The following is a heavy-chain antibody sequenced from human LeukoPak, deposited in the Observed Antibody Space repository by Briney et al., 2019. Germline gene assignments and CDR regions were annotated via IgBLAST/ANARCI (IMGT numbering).Heavy chain of an antibody. CDR2: NDRGGT. CDR3: ARDTYNWNDYYYYGMGV. J-gene: IGHJ6*04. CDR1: GGSFSGYY. D-gene: IGHD1-1*01. V-gene: IGHV4-59*01. Sequence: ETLSLTCAVYGGSFSGYYWNWIRQTPGKGLEWIGYNDRGGTNYNPSLKSRVTISIDTSKNQFSLKGTSVTAEDTAVYYCARDTYNWNDYYYYGMGVWGKGTTVTVSS.